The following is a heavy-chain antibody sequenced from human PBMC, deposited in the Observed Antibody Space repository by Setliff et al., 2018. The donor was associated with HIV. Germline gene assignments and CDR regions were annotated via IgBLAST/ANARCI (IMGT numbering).Heavy chain of an antibody. V-gene: IGHV7-4-1*02. CDR1: GYTFTDYA. D-gene: IGHD4-17*01. Sequence: ASVKVSCKASGYTFTDYAINWVRQAPGQGPEWMGWTNANSGSPTYAQAFTGRFFFSVDTAVATAYLQINNLKTEDTAVYFCARGLYGDYGGDLNWLDPWGHGTRVTVSS. CDR3: ARGLYGDYGGDLNWLDP. CDR2: TNANSGSP. J-gene: IGHJ5*02.